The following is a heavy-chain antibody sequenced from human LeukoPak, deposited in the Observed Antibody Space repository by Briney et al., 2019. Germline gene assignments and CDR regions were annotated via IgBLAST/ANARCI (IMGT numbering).Heavy chain of an antibody. D-gene: IGHD2-2*01. V-gene: IGHV3-66*02. CDR2: IYTDGST. CDR3: ARLPSS. CDR1: GFTVSTNY. J-gene: IGHJ5*02. Sequence: GGSLRLSCAASGFTVSTNYMTWVRQAPGKGLEWVSVIYTDGSTYYADSVKDRFTISRDNSENTLFLQMNSLKIEDTAVYYCARLPSSWGQGTLVTVSS.